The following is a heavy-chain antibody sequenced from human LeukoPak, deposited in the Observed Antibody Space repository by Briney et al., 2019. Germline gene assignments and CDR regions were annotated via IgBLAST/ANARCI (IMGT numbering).Heavy chain of an antibody. Sequence: GGSLRLSCAASGFTFSNSAMSWVRQAPGKGLEWVSAISGSGGSSYYADSVKGRFTISRDNSKNTLYLQMNSLRAEDTAVYYCAKEGNPYYYDSSGYHLDYWGQGTLVTVSS. CDR2: ISGSGGSS. J-gene: IGHJ4*02. D-gene: IGHD3-22*01. CDR1: GFTFSNSA. V-gene: IGHV3-23*01. CDR3: AKEGNPYYYDSSGYHLDY.